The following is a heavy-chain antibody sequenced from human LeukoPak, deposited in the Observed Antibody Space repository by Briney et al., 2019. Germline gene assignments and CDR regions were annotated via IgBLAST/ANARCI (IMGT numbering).Heavy chain of an antibody. CDR1: GFTFSSYA. D-gene: IGHD5-24*01. Sequence: TGGSLRLSCAASGFTFSSYAMSWVRQAPGKGLEWVSAISGSGGSTYYAASVKGRFTISRDNSKNPLYLQMNSLRAEDTAVYYCAKDPRGDGYNLDYFDYWGQGTLVTVSS. CDR3: AKDPRGDGYNLDYFDY. V-gene: IGHV3-23*01. J-gene: IGHJ4*02. CDR2: ISGSGGST.